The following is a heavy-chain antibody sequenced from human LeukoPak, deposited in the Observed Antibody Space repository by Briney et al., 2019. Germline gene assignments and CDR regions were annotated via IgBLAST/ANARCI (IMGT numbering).Heavy chain of an antibody. J-gene: IGHJ3*02. CDR1: GYTFTGYY. Sequence: ASVKVSCKASGYTFTGYYMHWVRQAPGQGLEWMGWINPNSGGTNYAQKFQGRVTITRNTSISTAHMELSSLRSEDTAVYYCARKGTIFGVGGDAFDIWGQGTMVTVSS. V-gene: IGHV1-2*02. CDR2: INPNSGGT. D-gene: IGHD3-3*01. CDR3: ARKGTIFGVGGDAFDI.